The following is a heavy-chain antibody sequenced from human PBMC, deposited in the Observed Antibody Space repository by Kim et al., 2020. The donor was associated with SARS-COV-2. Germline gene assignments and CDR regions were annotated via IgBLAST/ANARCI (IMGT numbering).Heavy chain of an antibody. J-gene: IGHJ4*02. CDR2: IVSDGRNK. D-gene: IGHD3-22*01. Sequence: GGSLRLSCEASGLTFNTNWMHWVRQAPGKGLEWVGIIVSDGRNKNYADSVRGRFTISRDKPKNSLSLQINSLRAEDSANHYFASNGYWSFDTWGQG. CDR3: ASNGYWSFDT. V-gene: IGHV3-7*01. CDR1: GLTFNTNW.